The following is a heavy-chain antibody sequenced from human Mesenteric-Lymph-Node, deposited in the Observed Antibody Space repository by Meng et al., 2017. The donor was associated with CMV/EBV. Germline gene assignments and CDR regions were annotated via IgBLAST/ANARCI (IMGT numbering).Heavy chain of an antibody. J-gene: IGHJ4*02. Sequence: CAISGDSFSNDGAAWNWFRQSPSRGLEWLGRTYYRSKWYEDYAVSVKDRLTINPDTSKNQFSLQLNSVTPEDTALYYCARGTGTLDYWGQGTLVTVSS. D-gene: IGHD1-7*01. CDR2: TYYRSKWYE. CDR1: GDSFSNDGAA. V-gene: IGHV6-1*01. CDR3: ARGTGTLDY.